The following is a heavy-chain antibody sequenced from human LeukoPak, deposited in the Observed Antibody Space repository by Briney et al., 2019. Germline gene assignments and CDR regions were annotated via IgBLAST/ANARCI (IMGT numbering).Heavy chain of an antibody. Sequence: ASVKVSCKASGYTFTSYGISWVRQAPGQGLEWMGWISAYNGNTNYAQKLQGRVTMTTDTSTSTAYMELRSLRSGDTAVYYCARDSEYYYDSSGRRYFDYWGQGTLVTVSS. CDR2: ISAYNGNT. J-gene: IGHJ4*02. CDR1: GYTFTSYG. D-gene: IGHD3-22*01. CDR3: ARDSEYYYDSSGRRYFDY. V-gene: IGHV1-18*01.